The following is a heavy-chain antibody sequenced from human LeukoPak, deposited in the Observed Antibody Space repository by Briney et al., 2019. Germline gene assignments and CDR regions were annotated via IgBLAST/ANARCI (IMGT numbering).Heavy chain of an antibody. Sequence: GGSLRLSCAASGFTFSSYAMSWARQAPGKGLEWVSAISGSGGSTYYADSVKGRSTISRDNSRTTLYLQMNSLTAEDTAVYYCAKEAYYYGSGSYRKYYFDSWGQGTRVTVSS. D-gene: IGHD3-10*01. J-gene: IGHJ4*02. V-gene: IGHV3-23*01. CDR3: AKEAYYYGSGSYRKYYFDS. CDR2: ISGSGGST. CDR1: GFTFSSYA.